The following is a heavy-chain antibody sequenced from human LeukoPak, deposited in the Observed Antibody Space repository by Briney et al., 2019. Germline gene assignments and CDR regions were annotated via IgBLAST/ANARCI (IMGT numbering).Heavy chain of an antibody. V-gene: IGHV3-33*01. D-gene: IGHD3-10*01. CDR1: GFTFSSHD. CDR3: ARERSSGFVLDY. J-gene: IGHJ4*02. Sequence: GGSLRLSCAASGFTFSSHDMHWVRQAPGKGLKWVAVIRSDGSNINYADSVTGRFTISRDSSKNTLFLQMDSLRVEDTAVYYCARERSSGFVLDYWGQGILVTVSS. CDR2: IRSDGSNI.